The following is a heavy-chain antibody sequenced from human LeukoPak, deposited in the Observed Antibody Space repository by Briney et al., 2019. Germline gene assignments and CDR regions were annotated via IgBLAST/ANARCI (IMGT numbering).Heavy chain of an antibody. J-gene: IGHJ6*03. CDR1: GGSISSYY. CDR2: IYYSGST. Sequence: KPSETLSLTCTVSGGSISSYYWSWIRQPPGKGLEWIGYIYYSGSTNYNPSLKSRVTISVDTSKNQFSLKLSSVTAADTAVYYCARDRFWSGYYTYYYYYYMDVWGKGTTVTVSS. V-gene: IGHV4-59*01. D-gene: IGHD3-3*01. CDR3: ARDRFWSGYYTYYYYYYMDV.